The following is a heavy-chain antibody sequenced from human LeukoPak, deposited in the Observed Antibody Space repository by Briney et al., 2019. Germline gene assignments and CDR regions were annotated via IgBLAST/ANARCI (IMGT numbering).Heavy chain of an antibody. V-gene: IGHV4-4*07. Sequence: SETLSLTCTVSGDSLSNHYWTWIRQPDGKGLEWIGHIYPTGNTDYNPSLKSRLTMSVDKSKNQFSLKLTSVTAADSAVYYCTTRRSATGFEYWGQGTLVTVSS. J-gene: IGHJ4*02. CDR3: TTRRSATGFEY. CDR2: IYPTGNT. D-gene: IGHD3-9*01. CDR1: GDSLSNHY.